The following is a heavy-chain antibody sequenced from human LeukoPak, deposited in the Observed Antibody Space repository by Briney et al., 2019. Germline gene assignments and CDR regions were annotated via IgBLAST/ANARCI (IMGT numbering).Heavy chain of an antibody. CDR1: GGSISSYY. D-gene: IGHD2-21*02. J-gene: IGHJ3*02. CDR3: ARYCGGDCCSDAFDI. V-gene: IGHV4-4*07. Sequence: SSETLSLTCTVSGGSISSYYWSWIRQPAGKGLEWIGRIYTSGSTNYNPSLKSRDTMSVDTSKNQFSLKLSSVTAADTAVYYCARYCGGDCCSDAFDIWGQGTMVTVSS. CDR2: IYTSGST.